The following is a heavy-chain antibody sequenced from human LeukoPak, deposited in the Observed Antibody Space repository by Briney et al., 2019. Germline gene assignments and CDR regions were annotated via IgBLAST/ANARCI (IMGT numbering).Heavy chain of an antibody. CDR2: IRYDGSSK. V-gene: IGHV3-30*02. Sequence: GGSLRLSCAASGFTFSSYGMHWVRQAPGKGLEWVAFIRYDGSSKYYADSVKGRFTISRDNSKNTLYLQMNSLRAEDTAVYYCAKPKYSRGHDAFDIWGQGTLVTVSS. CDR1: GFTFSSYG. J-gene: IGHJ3*02. D-gene: IGHD6-19*01. CDR3: AKPKYSRGHDAFDI.